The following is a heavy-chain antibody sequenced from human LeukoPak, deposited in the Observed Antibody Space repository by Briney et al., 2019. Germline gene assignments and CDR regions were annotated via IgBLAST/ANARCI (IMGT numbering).Heavy chain of an antibody. CDR1: GYTFTSYG. CDR3: ARGRRVAAFDY. J-gene: IGHJ4*02. V-gene: IGHV1-18*01. D-gene: IGHD2-15*01. CDR2: ISAYNGNT. Sequence: GASVKVSCKASGYTFTSYGISWVRQAPGQGLEWMGWISAYNGNTNYAQKLRGRVTMTTDTSTGTAYMELRSLRPDDTAVYYCARGRRVAAFDYWGQGTLVTVSS.